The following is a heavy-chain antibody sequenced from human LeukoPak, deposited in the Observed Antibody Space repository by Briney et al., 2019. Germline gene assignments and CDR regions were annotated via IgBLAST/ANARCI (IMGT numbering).Heavy chain of an antibody. CDR3: ARDRSYSSSPGFDY. Sequence: AASVSVSCKASGYTFTSYGISWVRQAPGQGLEWMGWISAYNGNTNYAQKLQGRVTMTTDTSTSTAYMELRSLRSDDTAVYYCARDRSYSSSPGFDYWGQGTLVTVSS. J-gene: IGHJ4*02. D-gene: IGHD6-6*01. V-gene: IGHV1-18*01. CDR1: GYTFTSYG. CDR2: ISAYNGNT.